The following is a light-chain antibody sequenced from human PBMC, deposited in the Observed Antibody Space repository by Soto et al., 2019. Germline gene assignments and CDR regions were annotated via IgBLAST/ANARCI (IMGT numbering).Light chain of an antibody. V-gene: IGKV3-15*01. Sequence: EIVMTQSPATLSVFPGERATLSCRASQSVSSNLAWYQQKPGQAPRLLIYGASTRATGIPARFSGSGSGTEFTLTISSLQSEDFAVYYCHQYNNWPPWTFGQGTKV. CDR1: QSVSSN. CDR2: GAS. CDR3: HQYNNWPPWT. J-gene: IGKJ1*01.